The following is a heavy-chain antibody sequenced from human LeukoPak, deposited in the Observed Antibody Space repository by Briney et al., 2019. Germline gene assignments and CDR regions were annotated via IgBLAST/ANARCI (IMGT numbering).Heavy chain of an antibody. V-gene: IGHV3-7*01. Sequence: GGSLRLSCVASGFTFSLYWMTWVRQAPGKGPEWVANIKHDGSEKYYVDSVKGRFTISRDNAKKSLYLQMNSLRGEDTAVYYCARGRSTEYWGQGTLVTVSS. CDR2: IKHDGSEK. CDR3: ARGRSTEY. J-gene: IGHJ4*02. CDR1: GFTFSLYW.